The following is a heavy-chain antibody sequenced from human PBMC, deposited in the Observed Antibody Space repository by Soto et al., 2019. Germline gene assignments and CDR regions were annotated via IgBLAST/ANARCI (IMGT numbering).Heavy chain of an antibody. CDR1: GFTFSSYA. D-gene: IGHD6-6*01. V-gene: IGHV3-30-3*01. CDR3: ARESEYSSSCDY. Sequence: QVQLVESGGGVVQPGRSLRLSCAASGFTFSSYAMHWVRQAPGKGLEWVAVISYDGNNKYYADSVKGRFTISRDNSKNTLYLQMNSLRAEDTAVYYCARESEYSSSCDYWGQGTLVTVSS. J-gene: IGHJ4*02. CDR2: ISYDGNNK.